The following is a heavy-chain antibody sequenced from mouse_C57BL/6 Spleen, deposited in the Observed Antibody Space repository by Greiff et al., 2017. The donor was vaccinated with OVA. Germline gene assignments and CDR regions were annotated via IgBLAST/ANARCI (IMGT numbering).Heavy chain of an antibody. Sequence: DVQLVESGGGLVKPGGSLKLSCAASGFTFSSYAMSWVRQTPEKRLEWVATISDGGSYTYYPDNVKGRFTISRDNAKNNLYLQMSHLKSEDTAMYYCARGTTVVATDFDYWGQGTTLTVSS. D-gene: IGHD1-1*01. J-gene: IGHJ2*01. V-gene: IGHV5-4*01. CDR1: GFTFSSYA. CDR2: ISDGGSYT. CDR3: ARGTTVVATDFDY.